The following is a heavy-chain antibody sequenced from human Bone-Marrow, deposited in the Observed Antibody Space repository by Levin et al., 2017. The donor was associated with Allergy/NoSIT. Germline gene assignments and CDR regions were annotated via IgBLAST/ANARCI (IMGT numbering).Heavy chain of an antibody. CDR2: IKQDGSEK. Sequence: QAGGSLRLSCAASGFTFSSYRMTWVRQAPGKGLEWVANIKQDGSEKYYVDSVKGRFTISRDNVKNSLYLQMNSLRAEDTAVYYCARAAHCGGDCHSALWAEYFHHWGQGTLVTVSS. CDR1: GFTFSSYR. V-gene: IGHV3-7*01. CDR3: ARAAHCGGDCHSALWAEYFHH. D-gene: IGHD2-21*01. J-gene: IGHJ1*01.